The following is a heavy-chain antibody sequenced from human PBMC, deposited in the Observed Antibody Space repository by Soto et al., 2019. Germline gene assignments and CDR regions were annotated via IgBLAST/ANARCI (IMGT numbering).Heavy chain of an antibody. D-gene: IGHD6-13*01. CDR3: TTGDDSSSWYGIYY. CDR2: INSRSDGGTT. J-gene: IGHJ4*02. V-gene: IGHV3-15*07. Sequence: EVQLVESGGGLVKPGGALRLSCTGSGFTFANDWMNWVRQAPGKGLEWVGRINSRSDGGTTDYAAPVNGRFNISRDDSRNTLFLQMNSLKAEDTAVYYCTTGDDSSSWYGIYYWGQGTLVTVSS. CDR1: GFTFANDW.